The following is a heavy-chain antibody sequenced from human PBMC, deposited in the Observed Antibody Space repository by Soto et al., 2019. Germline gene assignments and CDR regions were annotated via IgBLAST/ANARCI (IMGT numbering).Heavy chain of an antibody. J-gene: IGHJ4*02. V-gene: IGHV3-48*02. D-gene: IGHD5-12*01. Sequence: GGSLRLSCAASGFTFSSYSMNWVRQAPGKGLEWVSYISSSSSTIYYADSVKGRSTISRDNAKNSLYLQMNSLRDEDTAVYYCARDSGYDSSPWSRGPPLDYWGQGTLVTVSS. CDR1: GFTFSSYS. CDR3: ARDSGYDSSPWSRGPPLDY. CDR2: ISSSSSTI.